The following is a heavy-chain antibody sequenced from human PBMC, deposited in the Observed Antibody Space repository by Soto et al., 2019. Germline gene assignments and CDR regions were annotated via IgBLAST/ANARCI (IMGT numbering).Heavy chain of an antibody. CDR2: INSDGSST. D-gene: IGHD3-3*01. J-gene: IGHJ6*02. V-gene: IGHV3-74*01. CDR3: ARDLGVXFLEWFLTGERTRGMDV. CDR1: GFTFSSYW. Sequence: GGSLRLSCAASGFTFSSYWMHWVRQAPGKGLVWVSRINSDGSSTSYADSVKGRFTISRDNAKNTLYLQMNSLRAEDTAVYYCARDLGVXFLEWFLTGERTRGMDVWGQGTTVTVSS.